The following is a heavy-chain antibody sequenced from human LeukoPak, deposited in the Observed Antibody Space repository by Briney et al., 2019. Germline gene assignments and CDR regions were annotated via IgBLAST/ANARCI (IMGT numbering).Heavy chain of an antibody. CDR2: ISGSGSGGST. CDR3: AKSGYNRFDY. D-gene: IGHD5-24*01. J-gene: IGHJ4*02. Sequence: GGSLRLSCAASGFTFSSYAMSWVRQAPGKGLEWVSSISGSGSGGSTYYADSVKGRFTISRDNSKNTLYLQMNSLIAKNTAVYYCAKSGYNRFDYWGQGTRVTVSS. CDR1: GFTFSSYA. V-gene: IGHV3-23*01.